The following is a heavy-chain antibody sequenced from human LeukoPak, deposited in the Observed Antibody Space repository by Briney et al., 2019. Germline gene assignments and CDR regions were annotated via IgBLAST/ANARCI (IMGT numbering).Heavy chain of an antibody. J-gene: IGHJ4*02. Sequence: GGSLRLSCAASGFTFSHYWMHWVRQAPGKGLVWVSRINSDGSTTTYADSVKGRFTISRDNAKNTLHLQMNSLRAEDTAVYYCARGTFDGDFRSGWGQGTLVTVSS. D-gene: IGHD3-3*01. CDR3: ARGTFDGDFRSG. CDR2: INSDGSTT. CDR1: GFTFSHYW. V-gene: IGHV3-74*01.